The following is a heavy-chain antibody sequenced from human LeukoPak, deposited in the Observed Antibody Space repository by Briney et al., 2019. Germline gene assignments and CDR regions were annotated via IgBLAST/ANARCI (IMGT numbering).Heavy chain of an antibody. CDR2: ISTTSSYT. D-gene: IGHD1-26*01. J-gene: IGHJ4*02. Sequence: GGSLRLSCAASGFTFSDYYMSWIRQAPGKGLXXXSSISTTSSYTNYADSVKGRFTISRDNANNSLYLQMNRLRAEDTAVYYCATAGATNYYFDYWGQGTLVTVSS. V-gene: IGHV3-11*06. CDR1: GFTFSDYY. CDR3: ATAGATNYYFDY.